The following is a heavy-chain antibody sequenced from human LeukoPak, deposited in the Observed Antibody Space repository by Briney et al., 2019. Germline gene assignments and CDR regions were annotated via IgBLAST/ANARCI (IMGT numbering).Heavy chain of an antibody. J-gene: IGHJ5*02. CDR2: IYYTGST. D-gene: IGHD2-2*01. V-gene: IGHV4-59*01. CDR1: GGSISSYY. Sequence: SETLSLTCTDSGGSISSYYWSWIRQPPGKGLEWIGYIYYTGSTKYNPSLKSRVTISVDTSKNQFSLKLSSVTAADTAVYYCARDLGFCSSTSCYAYFDPWGQGTLVTVSS. CDR3: ARDLGFCSSTSCYAYFDP.